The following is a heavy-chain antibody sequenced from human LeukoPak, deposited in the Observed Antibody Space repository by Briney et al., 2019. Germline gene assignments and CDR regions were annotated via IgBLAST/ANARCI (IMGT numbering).Heavy chain of an antibody. CDR3: ARVEEYGVPYYYYYYMDV. CDR2: IKQDGSEK. J-gene: IGHJ6*03. Sequence: QTGGALRLSCAASGFTFSSYWMSWVRLAPGKGLEWVANIKQDGSEKYYVDSVKGRFTISRDNAKNSLYLQMNSLRAEDTAVYYCARVEEYGVPYYYYYYMDVWGKGTTVTVSS. V-gene: IGHV3-7*01. CDR1: GFTFSSYW. D-gene: IGHD2/OR15-2a*01.